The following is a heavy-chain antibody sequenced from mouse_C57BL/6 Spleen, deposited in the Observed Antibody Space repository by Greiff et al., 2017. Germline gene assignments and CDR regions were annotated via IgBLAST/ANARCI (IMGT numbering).Heavy chain of an antibody. Sequence: DVKLVESGGGLVQPGGSLKLSCAASGFTFSDYYMYWVRQTPEKRLEWVAYISNGGGSTYYPDTVKGRFTISRDNAKNTLYLQMSRLKSEDTAMYYCARHWDYYAMDYWGQGTSVTVSS. V-gene: IGHV5-12*01. CDR2: ISNGGGST. CDR1: GFTFSDYY. CDR3: ARHWDYYAMDY. J-gene: IGHJ4*01.